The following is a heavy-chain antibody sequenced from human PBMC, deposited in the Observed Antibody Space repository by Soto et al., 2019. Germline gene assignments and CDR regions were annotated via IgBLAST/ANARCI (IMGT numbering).Heavy chain of an antibody. CDR2: LHSGGDT. D-gene: IGHD3-10*01. CDR1: GIPVISTY. CDR3: ARDGPYYYASRMDV. V-gene: IGHV3-53*04. Sequence: EVQLVESGGGLVQPGGSLSLSCVAPGIPVISTYMTWVRQAPGKGLEWVSVLHSGGDTYYANSVKGRFTISRHDSTNTLYLQMNSLTPEDTAVYYCARDGPYYYASRMDVWGQGTTVTVSS. J-gene: IGHJ6*02.